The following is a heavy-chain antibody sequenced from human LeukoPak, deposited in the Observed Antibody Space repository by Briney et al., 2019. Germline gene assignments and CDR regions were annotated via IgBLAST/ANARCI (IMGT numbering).Heavy chain of an antibody. Sequence: GGSLRLSCAASGFSLSYYSMNWVRQAPGKGLEWVSYISSSSTMYYADSVKGRFTISRDNAKNSMYLQMNSLSVEDTAVYYCAKVDYCSGGSCHSGGYGMDVWGQGTTVTVSS. CDR2: ISSSSTM. V-gene: IGHV3-48*04. CDR1: GFSLSYYS. D-gene: IGHD2-15*01. CDR3: AKVDYCSGGSCHSGGYGMDV. J-gene: IGHJ6*02.